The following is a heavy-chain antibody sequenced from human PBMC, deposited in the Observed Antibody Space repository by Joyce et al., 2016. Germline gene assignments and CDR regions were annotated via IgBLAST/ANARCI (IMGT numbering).Heavy chain of an antibody. CDR1: GFTFSRYS. CDR2: LSSSSPYI. J-gene: IGHJ4*02. V-gene: IGHV3-21*01. CDR3: ARSSYTNGIFDY. Sequence: EVQLVESGGGLVKPGGSLRLSCAASGFTFSRYSMSWGRQAPGKGLEWVSSLSSSSPYIKYTDSVKGRFTISRDNAKNSLYLQMNSLRVEDTAVYYCARSSYTNGIFDYWGQGTLVTVSS. D-gene: IGHD2-8*01.